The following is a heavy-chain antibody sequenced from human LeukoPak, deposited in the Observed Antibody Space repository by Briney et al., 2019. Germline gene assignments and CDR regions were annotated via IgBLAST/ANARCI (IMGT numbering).Heavy chain of an antibody. CDR1: GGSISGYF. CDR2: FYYSGNT. D-gene: IGHD3-22*01. J-gene: IGHJ4*02. CDR3: AGSTYYFDSTGFYPFDF. Sequence: PSETLSLTCTVSGGSISGYFRSWIRQSPGKGLEWIGFFYYSGNTNYNPSLKSRVTMSADTSKNQFSLKLTPVTAADTAMYYCAGSTYYFDSTGFYPFDFWGQGTLVTVSS. V-gene: IGHV4-59*01.